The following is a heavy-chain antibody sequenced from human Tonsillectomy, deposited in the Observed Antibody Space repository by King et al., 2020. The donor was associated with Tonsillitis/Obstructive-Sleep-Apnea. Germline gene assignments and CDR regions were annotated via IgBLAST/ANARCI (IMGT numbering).Heavy chain of an antibody. CDR3: TTDGEYCSSTSCHPPYYYYYMDV. D-gene: IGHD2-2*01. Sequence: QLVQSGGGLVKPGGSLRLSCAASGFIFSNAWMSWVRQAPGKGLEWVGRIKSKTDGGTTDYAAPVKGRFTISRDDSKNTLYLQMNSLKTEDTAVYYCTTDGEYCSSTSCHPPYYYYYMDVWGKGTTVTVSS. CDR1: GFIFSNAW. CDR2: IKSKTDGGTT. V-gene: IGHV3-15*01. J-gene: IGHJ6*03.